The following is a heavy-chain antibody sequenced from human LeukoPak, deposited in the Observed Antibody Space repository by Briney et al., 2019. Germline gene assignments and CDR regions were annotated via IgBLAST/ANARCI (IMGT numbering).Heavy chain of an antibody. CDR1: GYTFTSFG. V-gene: IGHV1-18*01. Sequence: GESLKISCKASGYTFTSFGINWVRQAPGQGLEWMGWISPYNGNTHYAQKLQGRLTMTTDTSTSTAYMDLRRLISDDTAVYYCARGGYYGSGSFPDYWGQGTLVTVSS. J-gene: IGHJ4*02. CDR3: ARGGYYGSGSFPDY. D-gene: IGHD3-10*01. CDR2: ISPYNGNT.